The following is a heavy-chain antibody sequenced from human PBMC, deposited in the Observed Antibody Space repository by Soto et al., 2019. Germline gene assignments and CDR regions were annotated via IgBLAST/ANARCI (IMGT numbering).Heavy chain of an antibody. Sequence: QVQLVQSGAEVKKPGSSVKVSCKASGGTFSSYAISWVRQAPGQGLEWMEGIIPIFGTANYAQKFQGRVTITAAKSTSTAYRELSSLRSEDTAVYYCASEYSSSSRFFDYWGQGTLVTVSS. CDR2: IIPIFGTA. CDR3: ASEYSSSSRFFDY. V-gene: IGHV1-69*06. CDR1: GGTFSSYA. D-gene: IGHD6-6*01. J-gene: IGHJ4*02.